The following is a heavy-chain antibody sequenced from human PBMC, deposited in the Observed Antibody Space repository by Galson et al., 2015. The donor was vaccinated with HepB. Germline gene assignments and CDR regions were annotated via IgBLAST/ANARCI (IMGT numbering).Heavy chain of an antibody. D-gene: IGHD3-22*01. Sequence: SVKVSCKASGYTFTSYAMHWVRQAPGQRLEWMGWINAGNGNTKYSQKFQGRVTITRDTSASTAYMELSSLRSEDTAVYYCARARYYYDSSGYNALDYWGQGTLVTVSS. V-gene: IGHV1-3*01. J-gene: IGHJ4*02. CDR3: ARARYYYDSSGYNALDY. CDR1: GYTFTSYA. CDR2: INAGNGNT.